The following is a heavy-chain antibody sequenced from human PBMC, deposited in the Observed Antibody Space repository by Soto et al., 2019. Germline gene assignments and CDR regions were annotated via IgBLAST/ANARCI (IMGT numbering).Heavy chain of an antibody. CDR3: ARDRLPIAVAGNYYYYGMDV. J-gene: IGHJ6*02. CDR1: GFTFSSYG. D-gene: IGHD6-19*01. V-gene: IGHV3-33*01. CDR2: IWYDGSNK. Sequence: PGGSLRLSCAASGFTFSSYGMHWVRQAPGKGLEWVAVIWYDGSNKYYADSVKGRFTISRDNSKNTLYLQMNSLRAEDTAVYYCARDRLPIAVAGNYYYYGMDVWGQGTTVTVSS.